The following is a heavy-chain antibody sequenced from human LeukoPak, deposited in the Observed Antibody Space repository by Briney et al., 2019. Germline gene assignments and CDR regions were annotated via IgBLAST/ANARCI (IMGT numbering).Heavy chain of an antibody. CDR3: ARDPTTLGYCSSTSCPTDY. CDR2: INTNTGNP. Sequence: ASVKVSCKASGYIFTNYAMDWVRQAPGQGLEWMGRINTNTGNPTYAQGFIGRYFFSLDTSVSTAYLQISSLRAEDTAVYYCARDPTTLGYCSSTSCPTDYWGQGTLVTVSS. D-gene: IGHD2-2*01. CDR1: GYIFTNYA. V-gene: IGHV7-4-1*02. J-gene: IGHJ4*02.